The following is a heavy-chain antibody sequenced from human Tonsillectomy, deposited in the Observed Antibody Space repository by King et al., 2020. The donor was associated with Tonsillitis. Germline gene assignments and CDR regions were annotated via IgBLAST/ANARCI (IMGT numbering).Heavy chain of an antibody. Sequence: VQLVESGGGLVKPGGSLRLSCAASGFTFSNAWMSWVRQAPGKGLEWVGRIKSKTDGGTTDYAAPVKGRFTISRDDSKNTLYLQMNSLKTEDTAVYYCTTYGWRFGELLSYSPFDYWGQGTLVTVSS. D-gene: IGHD3-10*01. CDR3: TTYGWRFGELLSYSPFDY. V-gene: IGHV3-15*01. J-gene: IGHJ4*02. CDR1: GFTFSNAW. CDR2: IKSKTDGGTT.